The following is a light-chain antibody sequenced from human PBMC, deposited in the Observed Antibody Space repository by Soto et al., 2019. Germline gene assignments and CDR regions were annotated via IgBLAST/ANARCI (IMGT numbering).Light chain of an antibody. Sequence: QSALTQPASVSGSPGQSITISCTGTSRDVGGYNYVSWYQQHPGKAPKVMIYDVSNRPSGVSNRFSGSKSGNTASLTISGLQAEDEADYYCSSYTSSSTYVIFGGGTKVTVL. CDR1: SRDVGGYNY. CDR2: DVS. J-gene: IGLJ2*01. CDR3: SSYTSSSTYVI. V-gene: IGLV2-14*01.